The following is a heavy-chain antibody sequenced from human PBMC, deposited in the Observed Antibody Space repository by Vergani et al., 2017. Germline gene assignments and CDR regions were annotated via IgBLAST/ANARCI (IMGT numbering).Heavy chain of an antibody. CDR2: INPNSGGT. Sequence: QVQLVQSGAEVKKPGASVKVSCKASGYTFTDYFMYWVRQAPGQGLEWMGWINPNSGGTNYAQKFQGRVTMTRDTSISTAYMELSHLRSDYTAVYYCARVGTISNLDYFRYLGQGTLVTVSS. CDR1: GYTFTDYF. J-gene: IGHJ4*02. D-gene: IGHD1-14*01. V-gene: IGHV1-2*02. CDR3: ARVGTISNLDYFRY.